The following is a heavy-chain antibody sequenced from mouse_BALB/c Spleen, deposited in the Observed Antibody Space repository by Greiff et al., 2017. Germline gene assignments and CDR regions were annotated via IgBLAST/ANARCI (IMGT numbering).Heavy chain of an antibody. V-gene: IGHV1-7*01. CDR1: GYTFTSYW. J-gene: IGHJ2*01. CDR3: ARRGYYENYFDY. CDR2: INPSTGYT. D-gene: IGHD2-3*01. Sequence: VQLQQSGAELAKPGASVKMSCKASGYTFTSYWMHWVKQRPGQGLEWIGYINPSTGYTEYNQKFKDKATLTADKSSSTAYMQLSSLTSEDSAVYYCARRGYYENYFDYWGQGTTLTVSS.